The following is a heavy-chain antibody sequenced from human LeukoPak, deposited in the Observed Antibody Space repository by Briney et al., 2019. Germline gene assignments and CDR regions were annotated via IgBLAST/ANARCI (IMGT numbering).Heavy chain of an antibody. V-gene: IGHV4-4*07. CDR3: ARAGFTMVRGVIIKGYYFDY. J-gene: IGHJ4*02. D-gene: IGHD3-10*01. Sequence: SETLSLTCTVSGGSISSYYWSWIRQPAGKGLEWIGRIYTSGSTNYNPSLKSRVTMSVDTSKNQFSLKLSSVTAADTAVYYCARAGFTMVRGVIIKGYYFDYWGQGTLVTVSS. CDR1: GGSISSYY. CDR2: IYTSGST.